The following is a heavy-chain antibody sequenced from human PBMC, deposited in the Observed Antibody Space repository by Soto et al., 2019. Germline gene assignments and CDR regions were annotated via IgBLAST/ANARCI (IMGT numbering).Heavy chain of an antibody. CDR2: INYSGVST. Sequence: WGSLRLCCAASGFAFSRNDMNWCRQRPGKGLEWVSNINYSGVSTYYSDAVKGRFTISRDNSKNILYLEMNSLKVDDTAVYYCVTDPNWEWGYWGQGALVTVSS. J-gene: IGHJ4*02. V-gene: IGHV3-23*01. CDR3: VTDPNWEWGY. CDR1: GFAFSRND. D-gene: IGHD1-1*01.